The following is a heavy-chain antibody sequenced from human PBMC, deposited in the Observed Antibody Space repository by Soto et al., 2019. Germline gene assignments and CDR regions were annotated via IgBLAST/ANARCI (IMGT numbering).Heavy chain of an antibody. V-gene: IGHV3-21*01. Sequence: GGSLRLSCAASGFTFSSYSMNWVRQAPGKGLEWVSSISSSSSYIYYADSVKGRFTISRDNAKNSLYLQMNSLRAEDTAVYYCATYAQWLHTYEDSFDYWGQGTLVTVSS. D-gene: IGHD6-19*01. J-gene: IGHJ4*02. CDR3: ATYAQWLHTYEDSFDY. CDR1: GFTFSSYS. CDR2: ISSSSSYI.